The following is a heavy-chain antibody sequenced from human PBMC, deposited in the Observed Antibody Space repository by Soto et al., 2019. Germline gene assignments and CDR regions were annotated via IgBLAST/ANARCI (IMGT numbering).Heavy chain of an antibody. CDR2: IYYSGRT. Sequence: ETLSLTCTVSGGSISSNYWSWIRQPPGKGLEWIGYIYYSGRTNYNPSLKSRVTISVDTSKNQLSLRLSSVTAADMAVYYCARVYYVSGSYYFEYWGQGTLVTVSS. J-gene: IGHJ4*02. CDR3: ARVYYVSGSYYFEY. D-gene: IGHD3-10*01. CDR1: GGSISSNY. V-gene: IGHV4-59*01.